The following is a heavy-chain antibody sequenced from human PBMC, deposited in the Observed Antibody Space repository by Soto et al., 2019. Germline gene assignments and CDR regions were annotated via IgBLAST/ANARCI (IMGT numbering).Heavy chain of an antibody. CDR2: ISGSGGST. CDR3: GWGIVVVAGGGAFDI. J-gene: IGHJ3*02. D-gene: IGHD2-21*02. Sequence: EVQLLESGGGLVQPGGSLRLSCAASGFTFSSYAMSWVRQAPGKGLEWVSAISGSGGSTYYADSVKGRFTISRDNSKSTLDLEMDSLRAEDTAVYYCGWGIVVVAGGGAFDIWGQGTIVTVS. CDR1: GFTFSSYA. V-gene: IGHV3-23*01.